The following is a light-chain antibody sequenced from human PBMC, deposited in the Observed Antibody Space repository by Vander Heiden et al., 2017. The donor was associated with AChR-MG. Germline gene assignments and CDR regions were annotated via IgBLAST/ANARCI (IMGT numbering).Light chain of an antibody. CDR1: QSIGND. Sequence: DIQMTQSPSSLSASVGDRVTITCRASQSIGNDLNWYQQKPGKAPTLLMYKASSLQSGVPSRSSGDGSGTDFTLTVSRLQPDDFASYYCQQTDTTPHTFGGGTKVEIK. CDR2: KAS. J-gene: IGKJ4*01. V-gene: IGKV1-39*01. CDR3: QQTDTTPHT.